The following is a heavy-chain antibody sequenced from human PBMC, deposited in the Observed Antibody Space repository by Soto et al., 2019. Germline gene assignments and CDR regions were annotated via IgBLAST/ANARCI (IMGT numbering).Heavy chain of an antibody. J-gene: IGHJ2*01. Sequence: EVQLVESGGGLIQPGGSLRLSCAASGFTVSSNYMSWVRQAPGKGLEWVSVIYSGGSTYYADSVKGRFTIPRDNSKNTLYLQITSLRAEDTAVYYCASSEANYWYFDLWGRRTLVTVSS. V-gene: IGHV3-53*01. CDR1: GFTVSSNY. CDR2: IYSGGST. CDR3: ASSEANYWYFDL.